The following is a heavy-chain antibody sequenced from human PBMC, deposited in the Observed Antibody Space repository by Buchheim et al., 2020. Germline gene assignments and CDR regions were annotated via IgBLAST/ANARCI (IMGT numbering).Heavy chain of an antibody. CDR3: ASAGTTAPFDY. D-gene: IGHD1-7*01. CDR2: ISYDGSNK. V-gene: IGHV3-30-3*01. J-gene: IGHJ4*02. Sequence: QVQLVESGGGVVQPGRSLRLSCAASGFTFSSYAMHWVRQAPGKGLEWVAVISYDGSNKYYADSVKGRFTISRANSKNTLYLQMNSLEVDDTAVYYCASAGTTAPFDYWGQGTL. CDR1: GFTFSSYA.